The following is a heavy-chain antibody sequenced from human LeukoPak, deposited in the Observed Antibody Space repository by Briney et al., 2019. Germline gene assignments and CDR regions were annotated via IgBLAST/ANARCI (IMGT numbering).Heavy chain of an antibody. Sequence: GGSLRLSCAASGFTLSSYSMNWVRQAPGEGLEWVSYISSSSTIYYADSVKGRFTISRDNAKNSLYLQMNSLRDEDTAVYYCARVRYYDILTGRRHYFDYWGQGTLVTVSS. CDR3: ARVRYYDILTGRRHYFDY. J-gene: IGHJ4*02. V-gene: IGHV3-48*02. CDR2: ISSSSTI. D-gene: IGHD3-9*01. CDR1: GFTLSSYS.